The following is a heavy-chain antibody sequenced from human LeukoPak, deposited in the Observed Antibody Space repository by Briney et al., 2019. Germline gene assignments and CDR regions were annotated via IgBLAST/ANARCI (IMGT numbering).Heavy chain of an antibody. J-gene: IGHJ4*02. CDR2: ISYDGSNK. CDR1: GFTFSSYA. V-gene: IGHV3-30*04. Sequence: GGSLRLSCAASGFTFSSYAMHWVRQAPGKGLEWVAVISYDGSNKYYADSVKGRFTISRDNPKNTLYLQMNSLRAEDTAVYYCARESSGWYGSDYWGQGTLVTVSS. D-gene: IGHD6-19*01. CDR3: ARESSGWYGSDY.